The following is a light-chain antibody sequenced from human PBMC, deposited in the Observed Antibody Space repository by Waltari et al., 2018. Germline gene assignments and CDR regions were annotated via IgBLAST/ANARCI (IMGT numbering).Light chain of an antibody. CDR1: SPKMGHNY. V-gene: IGLV1-51*02. CDR2: ENN. J-gene: IGLJ1*01. CDR3: GTWDASLGGI. Sequence: QSVLTQPPSVSAAPGQTVTIPCPEDSPKMGHNYVSWYQQFPGTAPKLLIYENNRRPSGIPDRFSGSKSGTSATLGITGLQTGDEADYYCGTWDASLGGIFGTGTKVTVL.